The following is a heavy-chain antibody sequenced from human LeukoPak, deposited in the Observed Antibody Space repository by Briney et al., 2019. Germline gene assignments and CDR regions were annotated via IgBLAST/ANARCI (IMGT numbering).Heavy chain of an antibody. CDR2: IYYSGST. CDR1: GGSISSYY. V-gene: IGHV4-59*08. CDR3: ARHADGYNVDY. J-gene: IGHJ4*02. D-gene: IGHD5-24*01. Sequence: SETLSLTCTVSGGSISSYYWSWIRQPPGKGLEWIGYIYYSGSTNYNPSLKSRVTISVDTSKNQFSLKLSPVTAADTAVYYCARHADGYNVDYRGQGTLVTVSS.